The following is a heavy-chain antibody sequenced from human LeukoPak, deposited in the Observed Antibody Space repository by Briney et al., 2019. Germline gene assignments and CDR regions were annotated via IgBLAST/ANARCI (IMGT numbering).Heavy chain of an antibody. CDR1: GGSISSYY. V-gene: IGHV4-4*07. CDR2: IYTSGST. D-gene: IGHD3-10*01. CDR3: ARGLSSLYNYYYYGMDV. Sequence: SETLSLTCTVSGGSISSYYWSWIRQPAGKGLEWIGRIYTSGSTNYNPSLKSRVTMSVDTSKNQFSLKLSSVTAADTAVYYCARGLSSLYNYYYYGMDVWGQGTTVTVSS. J-gene: IGHJ6*02.